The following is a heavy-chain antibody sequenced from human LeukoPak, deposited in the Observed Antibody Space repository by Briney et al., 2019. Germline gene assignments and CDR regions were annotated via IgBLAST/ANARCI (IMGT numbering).Heavy chain of an antibody. CDR1: GFTFSSYA. CDR2: ISGSGGST. Sequence: GGSLRLSCAASGFTFSSYAMSWVRQAPGKGLEWVPAISGSGGSTYYADSVKGRFTISRDNSKNTLYLQMNSLRAEDTAIYYCAKGEVRYRPFDYWGQGTLVTVSS. D-gene: IGHD1-26*01. CDR3: AKGEVRYRPFDY. V-gene: IGHV3-23*01. J-gene: IGHJ4*02.